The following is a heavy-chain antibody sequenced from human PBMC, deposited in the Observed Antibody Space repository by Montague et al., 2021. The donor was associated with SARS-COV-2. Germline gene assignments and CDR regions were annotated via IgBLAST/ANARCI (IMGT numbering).Heavy chain of an antibody. J-gene: IGHJ4*02. CDR3: AKVGGYSYGLSDY. CDR1: GFIFSSNA. Sequence: SLRLSCAASGFIFSSNAMSWVRQAPGKVLEWVSTIGGGGRRTYXXXSXXGRFTISRDNSKNTLYLQMNSLRAEATAVYYCAKVGGYSYGLSDYWGQGTLVTVSS. D-gene: IGHD5-18*01. V-gene: IGHV3-23*01. CDR2: IGGGGRRT.